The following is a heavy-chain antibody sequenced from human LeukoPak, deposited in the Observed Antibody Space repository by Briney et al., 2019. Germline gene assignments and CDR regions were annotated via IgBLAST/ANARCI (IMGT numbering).Heavy chain of an antibody. CDR1: GYTFTSYD. D-gene: IGHD3-22*01. J-gene: IGHJ4*02. Sequence: GASVTVSCKASGYTFTSYDINWVRQATGQGLEWMGWMNPNSGNTGYAQKFQGRVTMTRNTSISTAYMELSSLRSEDTAVYYCARFPYYDSSGYYHFDYWGQGTLVTVSS. CDR3: ARFPYYDSSGYYHFDY. CDR2: MNPNSGNT. V-gene: IGHV1-8*01.